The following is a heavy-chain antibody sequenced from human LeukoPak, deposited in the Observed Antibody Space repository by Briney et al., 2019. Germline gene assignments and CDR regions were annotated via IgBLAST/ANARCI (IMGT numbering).Heavy chain of an antibody. J-gene: IGHJ5*02. D-gene: IGHD3-3*01. CDR3: AGHKYYNFWGSFNWFDP. Sequence: SETLSLTCVVSGASIINNNYYWAWLRQPPGKGLEWIGSIYHGGSTSYNPYLKSRVTMSVDTSKSHFTLKLNSVTAADTAVYSCAGHKYYNFWGSFNWFDPWGQGTLVIVSS. V-gene: IGHV4-39*01. CDR2: IYHGGST. CDR1: GASIINNNYY.